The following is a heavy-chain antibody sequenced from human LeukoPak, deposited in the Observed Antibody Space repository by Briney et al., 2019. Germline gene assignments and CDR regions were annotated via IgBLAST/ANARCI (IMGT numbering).Heavy chain of an antibody. D-gene: IGHD2-2*01. CDR1: GGSISSNTYY. CDR2: INHSGST. CDR3: ARRRLFVVVPAARAYYFDY. J-gene: IGHJ4*02. V-gene: IGHV4-39*07. Sequence: SETLSLTCTVSGGSISSNTYYWGWIRQPPGKGLEWIGEINHSGSTNYNPSLKSRVTISVDTSKNQFSLKLSSVTAADTAVYYCARRRLFVVVPAARAYYFDYWGQGTLVTVSS.